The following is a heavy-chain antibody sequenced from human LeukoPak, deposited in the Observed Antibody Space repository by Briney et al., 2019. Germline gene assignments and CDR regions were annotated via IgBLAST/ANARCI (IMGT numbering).Heavy chain of an antibody. Sequence: SETLSLTCTVSVGSISSGDYYWSWIRQPPGKGLEWIGYIYYSGSTYYNPSLKSRVTISVDTSKNQFSLKLSSVTAADTAVYYCARVPTYYYDSSGYYLDYWGQGTLVTVSS. V-gene: IGHV4-30-4*08. J-gene: IGHJ4*02. CDR2: IYYSGST. CDR1: VGSISSGDYY. D-gene: IGHD3-22*01. CDR3: ARVPTYYYDSSGYYLDY.